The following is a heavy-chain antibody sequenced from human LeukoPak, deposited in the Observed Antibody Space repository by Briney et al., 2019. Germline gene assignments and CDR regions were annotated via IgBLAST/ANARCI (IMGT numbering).Heavy chain of an antibody. Sequence: SETLSLTCTVPDGSISNYFWSWIRQPPGKGLEWIGYIYYTGMTNSNPSLKSRVTISMDTSKNQFSLNLRSVTAADTAIYYCARHGRMVIMSKFSTGIDPWGQGTLVTVSS. V-gene: IGHV4-59*08. CDR3: ARHGRMVIMSKFSTGIDP. J-gene: IGHJ5*02. CDR1: DGSISNYF. D-gene: IGHD2-8*01. CDR2: IYYTGMT.